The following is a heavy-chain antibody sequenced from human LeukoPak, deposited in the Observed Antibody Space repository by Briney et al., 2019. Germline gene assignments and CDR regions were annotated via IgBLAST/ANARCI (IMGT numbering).Heavy chain of an antibody. Sequence: SETLSLTCTVSGGSISGYYWSWIRQPPGKGLGWMGYIYYSGSTNYNLSLKSRVTISLDTSKNQFSLKLRSVTAADTAVYFCARTLYSSSSENYFDYWGQGTLVTVSS. CDR2: IYYSGST. V-gene: IGHV4-59*01. CDR1: GGSISGYY. CDR3: ARTLYSSSSENYFDY. D-gene: IGHD6-6*01. J-gene: IGHJ4*02.